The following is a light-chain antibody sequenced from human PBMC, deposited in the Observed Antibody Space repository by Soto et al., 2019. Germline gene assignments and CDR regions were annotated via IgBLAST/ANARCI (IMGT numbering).Light chain of an antibody. J-gene: IGKJ4*01. CDR3: QQTNTFFPLS. CDR1: QGISNW. Sequence: DIQMTQSPSSVSASVGDRVTITCRASQGISNWLAWYQQQPGKAPKLLIYSASTLQSGVPSRFSGGGAGTHFILIISSLQPEDFATYYCQQTNTFFPLSFGGGTKVEIK. CDR2: SAS. V-gene: IGKV1-12*01.